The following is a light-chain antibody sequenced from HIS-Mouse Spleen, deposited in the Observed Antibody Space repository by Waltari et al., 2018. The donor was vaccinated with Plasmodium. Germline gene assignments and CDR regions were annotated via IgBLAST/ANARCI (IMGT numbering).Light chain of an antibody. CDR1: SRDGGGYNY. CDR2: DVS. J-gene: IGLJ2*01. V-gene: IGLV2-14*03. CDR3: SSYTSSSTHVV. Sequence: QSALTQPASVSGSPGQSITLSCTGTSRDGGGYNYVSWYQQHPGKAPKLMIDDVSNRPSGVSNRFSGSKSGNTASLTISGLQAEDEADYYCSSYTSSSTHVVFGGGTKLTVL.